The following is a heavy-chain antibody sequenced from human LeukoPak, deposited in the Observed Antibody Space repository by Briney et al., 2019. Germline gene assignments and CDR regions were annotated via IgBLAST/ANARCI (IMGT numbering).Heavy chain of an antibody. CDR2: IYYSGGT. D-gene: IGHD4-17*01. CDR1: GGSISTYY. CDR3: ARGKDYGDYEWGKGWLDP. Sequence: SETLSLTCTVSGGSISTYYWTWIRQPPGKGLEWVGYIYYSGGTNYNPSLKSRVTISVDTSKNQFSLKLSSVTAADTAVYYCARGKDYGDYEWGKGWLDPWGQGTLVTVSS. V-gene: IGHV4-59*01. J-gene: IGHJ5*02.